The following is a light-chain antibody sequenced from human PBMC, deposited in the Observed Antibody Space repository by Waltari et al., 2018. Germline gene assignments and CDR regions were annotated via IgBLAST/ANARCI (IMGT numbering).Light chain of an antibody. V-gene: IGKV3-20*01. CDR2: DSS. CDR1: QNITNNY. J-gene: IGKJ4*01. CDR3: QQYENSPLT. Sequence: EVILTQSPDTLSLSPGARATFSCRASQNITNNYLAWYQQKPGLAPRLLIYDSSSRATGVPDRFSGSGSGTDFTLTIGRLEPEDYAVYYCQQYENSPLTFGGGTQVETK.